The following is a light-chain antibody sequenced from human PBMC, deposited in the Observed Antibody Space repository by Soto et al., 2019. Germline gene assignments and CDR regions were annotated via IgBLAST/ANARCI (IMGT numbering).Light chain of an antibody. CDR1: SSDVGSYNY. V-gene: IGLV2-14*01. Sequence: QSVLTQPASVSGSPGQSITISCTGTSSDVGSYNYVSWYQQHPGKAPKLMIYEVRNRPSGVSDRFSGSKSGKTASLTIFGLQAEDEADYYCSSYTTSTTQVFGGGTKLPS. CDR2: EVR. CDR3: SSYTTSTTQV. J-gene: IGLJ2*01.